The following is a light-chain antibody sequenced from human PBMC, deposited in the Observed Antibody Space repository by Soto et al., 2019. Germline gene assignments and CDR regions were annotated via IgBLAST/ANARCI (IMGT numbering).Light chain of an antibody. CDR1: QSVSSN. CDR2: GAS. J-gene: IGKJ5*01. Sequence: EIVMTQSPATLSVSPGERATLSCRASQSVSSNLAWYQQKPGQATRLLIYGASTRATGIPARFSGSGSGTDFTLTISRLEPEDFAVYYCQQYGSSPITFGQGTRLEIK. V-gene: IGKV3-15*01. CDR3: QQYGSSPIT.